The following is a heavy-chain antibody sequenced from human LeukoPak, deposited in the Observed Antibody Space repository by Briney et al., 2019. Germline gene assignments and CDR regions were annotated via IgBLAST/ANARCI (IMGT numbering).Heavy chain of an antibody. CDR2: IYYSGST. V-gene: IGHV4-59*08. D-gene: IGHD3-22*01. CDR1: GGSISSDY. Sequence: PSETLSLTCTVSGGSISSDYWSWIRQPPGKGLEWIGYIYYSGSTNYNPSLKSRVTISVDTSKNQFSLKLSSVTAADTAVYYCARHPYYYDSSGYINWYFDLWGRGTLVTVPS. J-gene: IGHJ2*01. CDR3: ARHPYYYDSSGYINWYFDL.